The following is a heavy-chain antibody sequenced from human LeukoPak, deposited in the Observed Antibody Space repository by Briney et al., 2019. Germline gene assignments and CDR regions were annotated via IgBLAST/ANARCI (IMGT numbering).Heavy chain of an antibody. CDR1: GGSISSYY. D-gene: IGHD3-9*01. V-gene: IGHV4-59*05. CDR3: ASGRTGTDAFDI. Sequence: SETLSLTCTVSGGSISSYYWSWIRQPPGKGLEWIGSIYYSGSTYYNPSLKSRVTISVDTSKNQFSLKLSSVTAADTAVYYCASGRTGTDAFDIWGQGTMVTVSS. J-gene: IGHJ3*02. CDR2: IYYSGST.